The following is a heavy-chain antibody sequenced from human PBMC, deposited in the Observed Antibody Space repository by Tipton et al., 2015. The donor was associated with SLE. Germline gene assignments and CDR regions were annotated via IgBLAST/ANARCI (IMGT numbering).Heavy chain of an antibody. J-gene: IGHJ4*02. CDR3: AREEGMRYFDY. Sequence: QVQLVQSGAEVKKPGASVKVSCKASGYTFTSYYMHWVRQAPGQGLEWMGIINPSGGSTSYAQKFQGRVTITADESTSTAYMELSSLRSEDTAVYYCAREEGMRYFDYWGQGTLVTVSS. V-gene: IGHV1-46*01. CDR2: INPSGGST. CDR1: GYTFTSYY.